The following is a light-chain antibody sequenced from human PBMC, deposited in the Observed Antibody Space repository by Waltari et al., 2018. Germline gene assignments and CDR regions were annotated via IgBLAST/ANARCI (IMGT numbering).Light chain of an antibody. CDR1: QSVLYSSNKKNN. J-gene: IGKJ3*01. CDR3: QQYYSTPFT. CDR2: WAA. Sequence: DIVMTQSPDSLAVSLGERATINCKSSQSVLYSSNKKNNLAWYQQKPGQPPKLLIYWAATRESGVPDRFSGSGSGTDLTLTISSLQAEDVAVYYCQQYYSTPFTFGPGTKVDIK. V-gene: IGKV4-1*01.